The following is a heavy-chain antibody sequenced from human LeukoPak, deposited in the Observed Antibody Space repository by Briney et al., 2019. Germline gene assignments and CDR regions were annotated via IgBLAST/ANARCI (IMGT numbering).Heavy chain of an antibody. CDR3: ARSGYSGYESWFDP. J-gene: IGHJ5*02. V-gene: IGHV4-31*03. CDR2: IYYSGST. CDR1: ALSISSVSYY. D-gene: IGHD5-12*01. Sequence: SSETLSLTCTVSALSISSVSYYWGWIRPHPGKSLEWSGSIYYSGSTYYNPSRKRRVTILVATSKDPFCLKLSSVTAADTAVYYCARSGYSGYESWFDPWGQGALVTVSS.